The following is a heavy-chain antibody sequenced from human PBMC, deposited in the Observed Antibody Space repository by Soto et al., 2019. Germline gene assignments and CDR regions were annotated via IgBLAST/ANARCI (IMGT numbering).Heavy chain of an antibody. CDR2: INAGNGNT. CDR3: AGAVAAAADFDY. Sequence: QVQLVQSGAEEKKPGASVKVSCKASGYTFTGYAMHWVRQAPGQRLEWMGWINAGNGNTKYSQKFQGRVTITRDTSASTADREVRSLRSEDTAVYYSAGAVAAAADFDYWGQEPRATVSP. J-gene: IGHJ4*02. V-gene: IGHV1-3*05. D-gene: IGHD6-25*01. CDR1: GYTFTGYA.